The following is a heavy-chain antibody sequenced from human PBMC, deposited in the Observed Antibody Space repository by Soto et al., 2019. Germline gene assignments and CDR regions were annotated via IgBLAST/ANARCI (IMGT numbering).Heavy chain of an antibody. J-gene: IGHJ4*02. CDR1: GGTFSSYA. CDR2: IIPIFGTA. D-gene: IGHD2-2*01. V-gene: IGHV1-69*01. CDR3: ARVKDIVVVPAAREGYYFDY. Sequence: QVQLVQSGAEVKKPGSSVKVSCKASGGTFSSYAISWVRQAPGQGLEWMGGIIPIFGTANYAQKFQGRVTITADESTSTAYMELSSLRSEDTAVYYCARVKDIVVVPAAREGYYFDYWGQGTLVTVSS.